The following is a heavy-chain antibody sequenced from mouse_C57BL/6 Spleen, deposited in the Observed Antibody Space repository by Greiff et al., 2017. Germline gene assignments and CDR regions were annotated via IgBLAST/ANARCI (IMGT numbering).Heavy chain of an antibody. CDR3: ARDDDYYGSSFYFDY. V-gene: IGHV1-20*01. CDR2: INPYNGDT. CDR1: GYSFTGYF. J-gene: IGHJ2*01. Sequence: EVQLQQSGPELVKPGDSVKISCKASGYSFTGYFMNWVMQSHGKSLEWIGRINPYNGDTFYNQKFKGKATLTVDKSSSTAHMELRSLTSEDSAVYYCARDDDYYGSSFYFDYWGQGTTLTVSS. D-gene: IGHD1-1*01.